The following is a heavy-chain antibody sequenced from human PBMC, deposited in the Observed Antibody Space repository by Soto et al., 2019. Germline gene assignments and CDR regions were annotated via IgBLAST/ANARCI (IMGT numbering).Heavy chain of an antibody. D-gene: IGHD3-3*02. V-gene: IGHV1-2*04. CDR3: ARALARNYYYYYMDV. CDR1: GYTFTGYY. CDR2: INPNSGGT. Sequence: ASVKVSCKASGYTFTGYYMHWVRQAPGQGLEWMGWINPNSGGTNYAQKFQGWVTMTRDTSISTAYMELSRLRSDDTAVYYCARALARNYYYYYMDVWGKGTTVTVSS. J-gene: IGHJ6*03.